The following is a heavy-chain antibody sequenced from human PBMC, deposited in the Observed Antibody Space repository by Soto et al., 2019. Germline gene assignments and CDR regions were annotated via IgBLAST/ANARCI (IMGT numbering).Heavy chain of an antibody. J-gene: IGHJ6*03. CDR1: GFTFSSYG. Sequence: PGEXLKISCAASGFTFSSYGIHWVRQAPGKGLEWVAVIWYDGSNKYYADSVKGRFTISRDNSKNTLYLQMNSLRAEDTAVYYCAREGTDGSSSWSYYYYYMDVWGKGTTVTVSS. D-gene: IGHD6-13*01. V-gene: IGHV3-33*01. CDR2: IWYDGSNK. CDR3: AREGTDGSSSWSYYYYYMDV.